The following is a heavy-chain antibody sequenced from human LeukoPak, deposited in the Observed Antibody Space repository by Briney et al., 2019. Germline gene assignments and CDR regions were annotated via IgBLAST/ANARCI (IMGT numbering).Heavy chain of an antibody. CDR1: GFTFSNAW. J-gene: IGHJ5*02. Sequence: GGSLRLSCAASGFTFSNAWMSWVCQAPGKGLEWVGRIKSKTDGGTTDYAAPVKGRFTISRDDSKNTLYLQMNSLKTEDTAVYYCTTSYSSSDFDPWGQGTLVTVSS. CDR3: TTSYSSSDFDP. CDR2: IKSKTDGGTT. D-gene: IGHD6-13*01. V-gene: IGHV3-15*01.